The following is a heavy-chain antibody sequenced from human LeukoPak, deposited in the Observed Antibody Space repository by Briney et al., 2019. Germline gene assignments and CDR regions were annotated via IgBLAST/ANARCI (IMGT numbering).Heavy chain of an antibody. CDR2: INPNSGGT. J-gene: IGHJ4*02. D-gene: IGHD2-2*01. CDR1: GYTFTGYY. Sequence: GASVTVSFTASGYTFTGYYMHWVRQAPGQGLEWMGWINPNSGGTNYAQKFQGWVTMTRDTSISTAYMELSRLRSDDTAVYYCARDYCSSTSCLFDYWGQGTLVTVSS. V-gene: IGHV1-2*04. CDR3: ARDYCSSTSCLFDY.